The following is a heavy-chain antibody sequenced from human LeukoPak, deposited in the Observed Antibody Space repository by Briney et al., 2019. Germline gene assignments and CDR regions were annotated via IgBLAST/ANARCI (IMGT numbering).Heavy chain of an antibody. J-gene: IGHJ4*02. Sequence: SGPGLVKPSETLSLTCTVSGGSFSGYYWSWIRQPAGKGLEWIGRIYTSGSTNYNPSLKSRVTMSVDTSKNQFSLKLSSVTAADTAVYYCARLFMSSGWYYFDYWGPGTLVTVSS. CDR1: GGSFSGYY. CDR2: IYTSGST. D-gene: IGHD6-19*01. CDR3: ARLFMSSGWYYFDY. V-gene: IGHV4-4*07.